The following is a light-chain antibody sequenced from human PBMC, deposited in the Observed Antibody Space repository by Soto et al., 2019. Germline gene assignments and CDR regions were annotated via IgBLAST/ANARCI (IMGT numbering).Light chain of an antibody. Sequence: QSVLTQPASVSGSPGQSITISCTGSSSDVGHYNFVSWYQQHPTKAPKLMIYEVDKRPSGVPYRFSGSKSANTASLTISGLQPEDEADYYCSSYTSTNTYVFGNGTKVTVL. J-gene: IGLJ1*01. CDR3: SSYTSTNTYV. CDR2: EVD. V-gene: IGLV2-14*01. CDR1: SSDVGHYNF.